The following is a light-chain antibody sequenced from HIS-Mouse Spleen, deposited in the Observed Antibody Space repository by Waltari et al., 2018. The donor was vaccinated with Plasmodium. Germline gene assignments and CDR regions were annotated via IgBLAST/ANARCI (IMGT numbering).Light chain of an antibody. CDR2: DDS. J-gene: IGLJ3*02. CDR3: YSTDSSGNHRV. V-gene: IGLV3-21*02. CDR1: NIGSNR. Sequence: SYVLTQPPSASVAPGQTARITCGGNNIGSNRVPWYQQKPGQAPVLVVYDDSDRPSGIPERFSGSNSGNTATLTISGAQVEDEADYYCYSTDSSGNHRVFGGGTKLTVL.